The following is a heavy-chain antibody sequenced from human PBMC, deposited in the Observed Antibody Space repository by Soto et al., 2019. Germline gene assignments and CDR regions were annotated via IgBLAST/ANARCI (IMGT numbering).Heavy chain of an antibody. CDR3: ARLGGEEVAAIGGDRYYYYYYMDV. CDR2: IYYSGST. D-gene: IGHD2-15*01. CDR1: GGSISSSSYY. V-gene: IGHV4-39*01. J-gene: IGHJ6*03. Sequence: QLQLQESGPGLVKPSETLSLTCTVSGGSISSSSYYWGWIRQPPGKGLEWIGSIYYSGSTYYNPSLKSRVTISVDTSKNQFSLKLSSVTAADTAVYYCARLGGEEVAAIGGDRYYYYYYMDVWGKGTTVTVSS.